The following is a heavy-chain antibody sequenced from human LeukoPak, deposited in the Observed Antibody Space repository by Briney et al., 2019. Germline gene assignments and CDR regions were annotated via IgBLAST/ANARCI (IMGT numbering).Heavy chain of an antibody. Sequence: SETLSLTCAVYGGSFSGYYWSCIRQPPGKGREWSGEINHSGSTNYNPSLKSRVTISVDTYKNQFSLKLSSVTAADTAVYYCARGSWSGAHDAFDIWGQGTKVTVSS. V-gene: IGHV4-34*01. CDR2: INHSGST. D-gene: IGHD1-26*01. CDR3: ARGSWSGAHDAFDI. J-gene: IGHJ3*02. CDR1: GGSFSGYY.